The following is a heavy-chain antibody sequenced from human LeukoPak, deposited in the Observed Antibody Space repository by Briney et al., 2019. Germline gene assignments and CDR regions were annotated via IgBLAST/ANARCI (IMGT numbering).Heavy chain of an antibody. J-gene: IGHJ3*02. D-gene: IGHD6-13*01. V-gene: IGHV4-34*01. CDR1: ADSFSGYS. CDR3: ARERRAGAAFDI. CDR2: INHGGRA. Sequence: RPSETLSLTCAVYADSFSGYSWSWIRQSPGRGLEWIGEINHGGRAKYNPSLKSRVTISVDTSKNQFSLKLSSVTAADTAVYYCARERRAGAAFDIWGQGTMVTVSS.